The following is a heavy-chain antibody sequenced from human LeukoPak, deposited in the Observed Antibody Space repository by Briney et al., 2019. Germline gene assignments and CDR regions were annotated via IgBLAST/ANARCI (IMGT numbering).Heavy chain of an antibody. CDR3: ARELGGNSAGMDV. Sequence: SETLSFTCTVSGGSISSYYWSWIRQPPGKGLEWIGYIYYSGSTNYNPSLKSRVTISVDTSKNQFSLKLSSVTAADTAVYYCARELGGNSAGMDVWGQGTTVTVSS. D-gene: IGHD4-23*01. V-gene: IGHV4-59*01. J-gene: IGHJ6*02. CDR2: IYYSGST. CDR1: GGSISSYY.